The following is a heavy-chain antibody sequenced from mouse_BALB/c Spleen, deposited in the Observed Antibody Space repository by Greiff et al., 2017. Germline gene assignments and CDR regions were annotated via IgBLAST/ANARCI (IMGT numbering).Heavy chain of an antibody. CDR1: GFNIKDTY. CDR2: IDPANGNT. V-gene: IGHV14-3*02. CDR3: ASYYRYDGGTYYAMDY. Sequence: EVQLQQSGAELVKPGASVKLSCTASGFNIKDTYMHWVKQRPEQGLEWIGRIDPANGNTKYDPKFQGKATITADTSSNTAYLQLSSLTSEDTAVYYCASYYRYDGGTYYAMDYWGQGTSVTVSS. J-gene: IGHJ4*01. D-gene: IGHD2-14*01.